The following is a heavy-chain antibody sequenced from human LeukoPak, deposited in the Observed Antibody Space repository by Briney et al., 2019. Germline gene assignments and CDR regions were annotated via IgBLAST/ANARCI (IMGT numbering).Heavy chain of an antibody. CDR3: ARRSTAYRGGDCYSGARYYYYMDV. CDR2: IYPGDSDT. D-gene: IGHD2-21*02. CDR1: GYSFTSYW. Sequence: GESLKISCKGSGYSFTSYWIGWVRQMPGKGLEWMGIIYPGDSDTRYSPSFQGQVTISADKSISTAYLQWSSLKASDTAMYYCARRSTAYRGGDCYSGARYYYYMDVWGKGTTVTVSS. J-gene: IGHJ6*03. V-gene: IGHV5-51*01.